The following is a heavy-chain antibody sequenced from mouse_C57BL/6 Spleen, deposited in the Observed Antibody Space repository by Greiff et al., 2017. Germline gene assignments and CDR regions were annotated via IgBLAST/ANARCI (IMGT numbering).Heavy chain of an antibody. Sequence: EVQVVESGEGLVKPGGSLKLSCAASGFTFSSYAMSWVRQTPEKRLEWVAYISSGGDYIYYADTVKGRFTISRDNARNTLYLQMSSLKSEDTAMYYCTRGGGSSYGDYWGQGTTLTVSS. CDR3: TRGGGSSYGDY. CDR2: ISSGGDYI. D-gene: IGHD1-1*01. V-gene: IGHV5-9-1*02. J-gene: IGHJ2*01. CDR1: GFTFSSYA.